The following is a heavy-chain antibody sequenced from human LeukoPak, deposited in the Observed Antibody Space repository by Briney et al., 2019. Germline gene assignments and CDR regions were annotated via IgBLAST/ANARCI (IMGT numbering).Heavy chain of an antibody. V-gene: IGHV3-7*01. CDR1: GFTFSSYW. Sequence: GGSLRLSCAASGFTFSSYWMSWVRQAPGKGLEWVANIKQDGSEKYYVDSVKGRFTISRDNAKNSLYLQMNSLRAEDTAVYYCARDDPGIVVGLLRKVPDWYFDLWGRGTLVTVSS. D-gene: IGHD1-26*01. CDR3: ARDDPGIVVGLLRKVPDWYFDL. CDR2: IKQDGSEK. J-gene: IGHJ2*01.